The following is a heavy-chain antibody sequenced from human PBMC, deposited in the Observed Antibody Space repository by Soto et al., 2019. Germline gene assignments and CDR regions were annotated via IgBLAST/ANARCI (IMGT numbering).Heavy chain of an antibody. CDR3: AKGGYYDMLTGIGPFDY. CDR2: MSYDGSKT. J-gene: IGHJ4*02. CDR1: GFTVSSYA. Sequence: QVQLVESGGGVVQPGRSLRLSCAASGFTVSSYAMHWVRQAPGKGLEWVAFMSYDGSKTYYADSVKGRFTISRDNSKNTLYLQMNSLRAEDTAVYCCAKGGYYDMLTGIGPFDYWGQGTLVTVSS. D-gene: IGHD3-9*01. V-gene: IGHV3-30*18.